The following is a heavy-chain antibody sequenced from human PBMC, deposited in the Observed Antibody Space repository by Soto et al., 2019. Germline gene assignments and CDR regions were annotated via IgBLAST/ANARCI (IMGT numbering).Heavy chain of an antibody. CDR3: ARDTTVTPDYYYYGMDV. D-gene: IGHD4-17*01. CDR2: ISAYNGNT. CDR1: GYTFTSYG. J-gene: IGHJ6*02. Sequence: QVQLVQSGAEVKKPGASVKVSCKASGYTFTSYGISWVRQAPGQGLEWMGWISAYNGNTNYAQKLQGRVTMTTDTSXSXXYMELRSLRSDDTAVYYCARDTTVTPDYYYYGMDVWGQGTTVTVSS. V-gene: IGHV1-18*01.